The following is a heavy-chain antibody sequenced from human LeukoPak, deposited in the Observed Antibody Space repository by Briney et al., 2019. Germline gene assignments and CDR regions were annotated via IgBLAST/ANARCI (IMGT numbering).Heavy chain of an antibody. CDR1: GDSVSINSAA. D-gene: IGHD1-1*01. Sequence: SQTLSLTFAISGDSVSINSAAWNWIRQSPSRGLEWLGRTYYRSKWHTYYAASVKSRIAINRDTSKNQFSLQLNSVTPEDTAVYYCARSTGPIDYWGQGTLVTVSS. V-gene: IGHV6-1*01. CDR3: ARSTGPIDY. J-gene: IGHJ4*02. CDR2: TYYRSKWHT.